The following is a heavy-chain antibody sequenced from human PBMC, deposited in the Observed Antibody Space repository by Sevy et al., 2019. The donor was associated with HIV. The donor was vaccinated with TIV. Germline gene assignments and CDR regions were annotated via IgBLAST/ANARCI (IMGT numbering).Heavy chain of an antibody. CDR3: ARGGGLTDYGMDV. J-gene: IGHJ6*02. CDR2: MYYSGGI. Sequence: SETLSLTCAVSDGSISPYYWNWIRQPPGKGLEWIGYMYYSGGIKYNPSFKSRVTISVDMSKNQVSLNLRSVTAADTAVYYCARGGGLTDYGMDVWGQGTTVTVSS. D-gene: IGHD3-16*01. V-gene: IGHV4-59*01. CDR1: DGSISPYY.